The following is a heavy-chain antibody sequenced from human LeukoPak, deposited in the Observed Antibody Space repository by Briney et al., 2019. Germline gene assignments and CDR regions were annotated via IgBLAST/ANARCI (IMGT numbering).Heavy chain of an antibody. D-gene: IGHD3-22*01. CDR3: ARDSSGYYKPFDY. CDR2: ISGSGGST. Sequence: GGPLRLPCGASGFTFSRYAMSWVRQAPGEGVEWVSAISGSGGSTYYADSVKGRFTISRDNSKHTLFLQMKSLRAEDTAIYYCARDSSGYYKPFDYWGQGTLVTVSS. CDR1: GFTFSRYA. V-gene: IGHV3-23*01. J-gene: IGHJ4*02.